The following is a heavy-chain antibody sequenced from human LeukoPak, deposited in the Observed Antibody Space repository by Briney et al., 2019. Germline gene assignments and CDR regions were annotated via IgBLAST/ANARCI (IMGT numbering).Heavy chain of an antibody. Sequence: GGSLRLSCAASGFTFSTYGMHWVRQAPGKGLEWVAIISYDGNDKDYADSVRGRFTISRDDSKNTLYLQMNSLRGEDTAVYYCAKSTAPAGYYLDYWGQGILVTVSS. CDR2: ISYDGNDK. CDR3: AKSTAPAGYYLDY. V-gene: IGHV3-30*18. D-gene: IGHD2-2*01. CDR1: GFTFSTYG. J-gene: IGHJ4*02.